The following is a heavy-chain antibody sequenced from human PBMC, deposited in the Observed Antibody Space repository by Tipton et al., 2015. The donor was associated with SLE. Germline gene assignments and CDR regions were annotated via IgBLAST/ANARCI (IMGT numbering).Heavy chain of an antibody. Sequence: SLRLSCAASGFTFSSYTMNWVRQAPGKGLEWVSSITSSSSYIYYADSVKGRFTISRDNAKNSLYLQMNSLRAEDTAVYYCTRLYCSGGSCYSDYWGQGTLVTVSS. CDR3: TRLYCSGGSCYSDY. J-gene: IGHJ4*02. D-gene: IGHD2-15*01. V-gene: IGHV3-21*04. CDR1: GFTFSSYT. CDR2: ITSSSSYI.